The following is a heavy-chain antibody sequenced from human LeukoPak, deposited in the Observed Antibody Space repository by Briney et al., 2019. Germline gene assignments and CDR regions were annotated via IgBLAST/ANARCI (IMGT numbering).Heavy chain of an antibody. D-gene: IGHD2-15*01. CDR2: INPNSGGT. CDR1: GYTFTCYY. CDR3: ARDYCSGGSCYVGYFDY. V-gene: IGHV1-2*02. Sequence: ASVKVSCKASGYTFTCYYMRWVRQAPGQGLEGMVWINPNSGGTNYAQKFQGRVTMTRDTSISTAYMELSRLRSDDTAVYYCARDYCSGGSCYVGYFDYWGQGTLVTVSS. J-gene: IGHJ4*02.